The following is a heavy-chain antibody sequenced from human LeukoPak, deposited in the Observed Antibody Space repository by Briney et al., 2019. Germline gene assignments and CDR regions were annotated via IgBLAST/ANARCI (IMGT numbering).Heavy chain of an antibody. V-gene: IGHV4-38-2*02. D-gene: IGHD1-26*01. J-gene: IGHJ4*02. CDR3: ARAAYSGSFDY. CDR2: IYHGGST. CDR1: GYSISSGYY. Sequence: SETLSLTCTVSGYSISSGYYWGWIRQPPGKGLEWIGSIYHGGSTYYNPSLKSRVTISVDTSKNQFSLKLSSVTAADTAVYYCARAAYSGSFDYWGQGTLVTVSS.